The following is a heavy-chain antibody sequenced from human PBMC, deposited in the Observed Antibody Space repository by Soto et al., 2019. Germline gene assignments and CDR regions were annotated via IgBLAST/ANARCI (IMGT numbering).Heavy chain of an antibody. CDR2: IYPGDSDT. D-gene: IGHD3-9*01. V-gene: IGHV5-51*01. CDR1: GYIFTSYW. CDR3: ARHRDGLGSGLGYDAFDI. J-gene: IGHJ3*02. Sequence: GQSLKISVTGSGYIFTSYWIGWVRQMPGKGLEWMWIIYPGDSDTRYSPSFQGQVTISADKSISTAYLQCSSLKASDTAMHYCARHRDGLGSGLGYDAFDIWRQGTMVTVPS.